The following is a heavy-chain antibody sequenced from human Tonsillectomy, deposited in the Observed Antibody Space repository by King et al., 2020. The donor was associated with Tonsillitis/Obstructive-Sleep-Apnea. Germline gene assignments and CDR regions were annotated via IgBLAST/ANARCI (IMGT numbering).Heavy chain of an antibody. CDR1: GFTFSDYY. V-gene: IGHV3-11*06. D-gene: IGHD2-2*01. Sequence: VQLVESGGGLVKPGGSLRLSCAASGFTFSDYYMSWIRQAPGKGLEWVSYISSASSYTNYADSVRGRFTISRDNAKNSLYLQMNSLRAEDTAVYYCARGECSSTNCYWYSYGMAVWGQGTTVTVSS. CDR2: ISSASSYT. J-gene: IGHJ6*02. CDR3: ARGECSSTNCYWYSYGMAV.